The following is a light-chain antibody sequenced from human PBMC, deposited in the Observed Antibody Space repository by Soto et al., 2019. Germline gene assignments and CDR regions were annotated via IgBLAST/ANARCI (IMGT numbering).Light chain of an antibody. Sequence: IQMTQSPSSFSASTGDRFTITCRASQGISSYLAWYQQKPGKAPKLLIYAASTLQSGVPSRFSGSGSGTDFTLTISCLQSEDFATYYCQQYYSYPPITFGQGTRLEIK. CDR3: QQYYSYPPIT. J-gene: IGKJ5*01. V-gene: IGKV1-8*01. CDR2: AAS. CDR1: QGISSY.